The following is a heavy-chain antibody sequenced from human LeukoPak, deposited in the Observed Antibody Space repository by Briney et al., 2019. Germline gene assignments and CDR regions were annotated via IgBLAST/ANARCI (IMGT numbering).Heavy chain of an antibody. CDR2: ISYDGSNK. CDR3: ARERWTQQPVPIFDY. Sequence: GRSLRLSCAASGFTFSSYAMHWVRQAPGKGLEWVAVISYDGSNKYYADSVKGRFTISRDNSKNTLYLQMNSLRAEDTAVYYCARERWTQQPVPIFDYWGQGTLVTVSS. V-gene: IGHV3-30*04. J-gene: IGHJ4*02. D-gene: IGHD6-13*01. CDR1: GFTFSSYA.